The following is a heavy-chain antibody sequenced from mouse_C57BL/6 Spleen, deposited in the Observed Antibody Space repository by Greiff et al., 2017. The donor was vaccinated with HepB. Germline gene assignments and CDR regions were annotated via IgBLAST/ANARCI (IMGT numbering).Heavy chain of an antibody. D-gene: IGHD1-1*01. CDR3: TRSGSSYWYFDV. Sequence: QVHVKQSGAELVRPGASVTLSCKASGYTFTDYEMHWVKQTPVHGLVWIGAIDPETGGTAYNQKFKGKAILTADKSSSTAYMELRSLTSEDSAVYYCTRSGSSYWYFDVWGTGTTVTVSS. CDR2: IDPETGGT. CDR1: GYTFTDYE. V-gene: IGHV1-15*01. J-gene: IGHJ1*03.